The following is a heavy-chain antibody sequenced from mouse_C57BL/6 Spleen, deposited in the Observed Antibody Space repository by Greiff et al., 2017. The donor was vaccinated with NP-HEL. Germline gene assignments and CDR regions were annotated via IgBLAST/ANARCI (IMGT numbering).Heavy chain of an antibody. CDR3: AIGDYGNSRAMDY. CDR1: GFSLTSYA. J-gene: IGHJ4*01. Sequence: QVQLKESGPGLVAPSQSLSITCTVSGFSLTSYAISWVRQPPGKGLEWLGVIWTGGGTNYNSATKSRPSISKDNSKSQVFLKMKSLQTDDTARYYCAIGDYGNSRAMDYWGQGTSVTVSS. CDR2: IWTGGGT. D-gene: IGHD2-1*01. V-gene: IGHV2-9-1*01.